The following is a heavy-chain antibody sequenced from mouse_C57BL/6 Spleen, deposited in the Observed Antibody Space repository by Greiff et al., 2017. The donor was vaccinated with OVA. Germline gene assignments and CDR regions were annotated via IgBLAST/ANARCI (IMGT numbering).Heavy chain of an antibody. V-gene: IGHV1-18*01. CDR3: AREVITTVVAPYWYFDV. CDR1: GYTFTDYN. D-gene: IGHD1-1*01. J-gene: IGHJ1*03. Sequence: VQLQQSGPELVKPGASVKIPCKASGYTFTDYNMDWVKQSHGKSLEWIGDINPNNGGTIYNQKFKGKATLTVDKSSSTAYMELRSLTSEDTAVYYCAREVITTVVAPYWYFDVWGTGTTVTVSS. CDR2: INPNNGGT.